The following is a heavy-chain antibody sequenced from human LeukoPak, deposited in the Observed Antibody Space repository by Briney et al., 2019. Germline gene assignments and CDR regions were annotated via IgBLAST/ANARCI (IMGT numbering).Heavy chain of an antibody. CDR2: ISSSSSTI. Sequence: GGSLRLSCAASGFTFSSYSMNWVRQAPGKGLEWVSYISSSSSTIYYADSVKGRFTISRDNAKNSLYLQMNSLRAEDTAVYYCARGSTVTLRPDAFDIWGQGTMVTVPS. J-gene: IGHJ3*02. V-gene: IGHV3-48*04. CDR1: GFTFSSYS. CDR3: ARGSTVTLRPDAFDI. D-gene: IGHD4-17*01.